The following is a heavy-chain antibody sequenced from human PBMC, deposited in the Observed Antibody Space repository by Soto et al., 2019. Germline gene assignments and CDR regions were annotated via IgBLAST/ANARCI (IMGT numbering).Heavy chain of an antibody. V-gene: IGHV1-46*01. CDR3: ARDLISGSGWYSVWSPSTAYYYGMDV. CDR2: INPSGGST. D-gene: IGHD6-19*01. CDR1: GYTFTSYY. Sequence: ASVKVSCKASGYTFTSYYMHWVRQAPGQGLEWMGIINPSGGSTSYAQKFQGRVTMTRDTSTSTVYMGLSSLRSEDTAVYYCARDLISGSGWYSVWSPSTAYYYGMDVWGQGTTVTVSS. J-gene: IGHJ6*02.